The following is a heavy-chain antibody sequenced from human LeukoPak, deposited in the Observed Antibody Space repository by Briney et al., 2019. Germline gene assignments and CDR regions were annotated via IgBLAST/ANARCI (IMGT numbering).Heavy chain of an antibody. V-gene: IGHV1-8*01. CDR1: GYTFTSYD. D-gene: IGHD1-14*01. CDR2: MNPNSGNT. Sequence: ASVKVSCKDSGYTFTSYDINWVRQATGQGLEWMGWMNPNSGNTGYAQKFQGRVTMTRNTSIGTAYMELNSLRSEDTAVYYCAKEVLPSYNWFDPWGQGTLVTVSS. J-gene: IGHJ5*02. CDR3: AKEVLPSYNWFDP.